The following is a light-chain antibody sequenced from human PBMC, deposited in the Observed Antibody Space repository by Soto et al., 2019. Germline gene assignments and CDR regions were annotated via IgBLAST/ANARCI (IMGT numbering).Light chain of an antibody. CDR3: SSYAGNYNRYV. CDR2: EVN. Sequence: QSALTQPPSASGSPGQSVTISCTGTSSDVGGYNFVSWYQQHPGKAPKLMIYEVNKRPSGVPNRFSGSKSGNTASLTVSGLQAEDEADYYCSSYAGNYNRYVFGTGTKLTVL. V-gene: IGLV2-8*01. CDR1: SSDVGGYNF. J-gene: IGLJ1*01.